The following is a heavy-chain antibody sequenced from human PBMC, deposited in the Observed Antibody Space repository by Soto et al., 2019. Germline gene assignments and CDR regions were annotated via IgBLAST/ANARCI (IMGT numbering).Heavy chain of an antibody. Sequence: EVQLLESGGGLVQPGGSLRLSCVASGFTFSNYAMSWVRQAPGKGLEWVSSISASGGSTYYADSVKGRFTISRDNSKNTLYLQMNSLRAEDTAVYYCASGALRTSLDYWGQGTLVTVSS. V-gene: IGHV3-23*01. CDR1: GFTFSNYA. D-gene: IGHD2-15*01. CDR3: ASGALRTSLDY. CDR2: ISASGGST. J-gene: IGHJ4*02.